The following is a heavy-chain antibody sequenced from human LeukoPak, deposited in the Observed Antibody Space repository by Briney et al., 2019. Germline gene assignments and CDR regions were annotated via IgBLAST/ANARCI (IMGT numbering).Heavy chain of an antibody. D-gene: IGHD3-10*01. V-gene: IGHV3-11*01. CDR1: GFTFSAYY. CDR3: AGGYGSGSYSA. Sequence: PGGSLRLSCAASGFTFSAYYMSWIRQAPGEGLEWISYITSSTISYADSVKGRFTISRDNANNSLYLQMDSLRDEDTAVYFCAGGYGSGSYSAWGQGTLVTVSS. CDR2: ITSSTI. J-gene: IGHJ5*02.